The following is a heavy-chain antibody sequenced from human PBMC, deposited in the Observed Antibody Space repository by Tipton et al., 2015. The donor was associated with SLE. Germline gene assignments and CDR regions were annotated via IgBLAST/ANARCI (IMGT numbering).Heavy chain of an antibody. Sequence: TLSLTCVVSGGSISSGGYSWSWIRQPPGKGLEWIGYIYYSGSTYYNPSLKSRVTISVDTSKNQFSLKLSSVTAADTAVYYCARTDGGNEDAFDIWGQGTMVTVSS. CDR3: ARTDGGNEDAFDI. J-gene: IGHJ3*02. V-gene: IGHV4-30-4*07. CDR2: IYYSGST. CDR1: GGSISSGGYS. D-gene: IGHD4-23*01.